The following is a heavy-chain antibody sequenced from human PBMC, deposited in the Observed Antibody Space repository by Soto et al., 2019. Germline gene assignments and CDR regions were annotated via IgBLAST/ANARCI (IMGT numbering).Heavy chain of an antibody. CDR3: ARAKSSGRDDAFDI. V-gene: IGHV3-11*05. CDR2: IAGTSYYT. Sequence: QVQLVESGGGLVEPGGSLRLSCGASGFTFSDYYMTWIRQAPGKGLEWVSYIAGTSYYTNYADSVKGRFIISRDNAKSSLYLQMKGLRGEDTAVYYCARAKSSGRDDAFDIWCQGTVGTVSS. CDR1: GFTFSDYY. D-gene: IGHD1-26*01. J-gene: IGHJ3*02.